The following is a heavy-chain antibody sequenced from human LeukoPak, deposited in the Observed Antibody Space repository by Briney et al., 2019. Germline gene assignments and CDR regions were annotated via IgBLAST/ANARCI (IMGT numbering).Heavy chain of an antibody. V-gene: IGHV3-48*04. CDR3: ARGTSFGRGPFDY. J-gene: IGHJ4*02. D-gene: IGHD3-3*01. Sequence: QTGGSLRLSCAASGFSLSDYNMHWLRQAPGKELEWVAFISSTSGTIHYADSVKGRFTISRDNARNSLYLQMNSLRVEDTAVYYCARGTSFGRGPFDYWGQGTLVTVSS. CDR1: GFSLSDYN. CDR2: ISSTSGTI.